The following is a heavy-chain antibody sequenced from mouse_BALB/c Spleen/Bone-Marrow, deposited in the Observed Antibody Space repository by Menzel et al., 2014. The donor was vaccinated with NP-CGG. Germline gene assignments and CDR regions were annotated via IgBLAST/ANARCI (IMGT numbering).Heavy chain of an antibody. J-gene: IGHJ4*01. D-gene: IGHD2-14*01. CDR3: ARWYRDPHFAMDY. V-gene: IGHV1-80*01. Sequence: VQLVESGAELVRPGSSVKISCKASGYAFSSYWTNWVKQRPGQGLEWIGQIYPGDGDTNYNGNFKDKATLTVDRSSSTAFMQLSSLTSEDSAVYFCARWYRDPHFAMDYWGPGTSVTVSS. CDR1: GYAFSSYW. CDR2: IYPGDGDT.